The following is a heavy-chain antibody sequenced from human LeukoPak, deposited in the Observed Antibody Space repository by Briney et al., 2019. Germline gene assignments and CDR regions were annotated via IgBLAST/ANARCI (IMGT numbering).Heavy chain of an antibody. J-gene: IGHJ4*02. Sequence: PGGPLRLSCAASGFTFSSYSMNWVRQAPGKGLEWVSSISSSSSYIYYADSVKGRFTISRDNAKNSLYLQMNSLRAEDTAVYYCAREMGFNTVSYYFDYWGQGTLVTVSS. D-gene: IGHD4-17*01. V-gene: IGHV3-21*01. CDR3: AREMGFNTVSYYFDY. CDR1: GFTFSSYS. CDR2: ISSSSSYI.